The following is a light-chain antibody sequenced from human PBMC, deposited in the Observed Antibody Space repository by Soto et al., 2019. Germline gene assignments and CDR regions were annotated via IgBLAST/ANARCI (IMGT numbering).Light chain of an antibody. CDR2: EVS. V-gene: IGLV2-14*01. Sequence: QSVLTQPASVSGSPGQSFTISCTGTSSDVGSYNPVSWYQQRPGKSPKFMIYEVSNRPLGVSNRFSSFKSGNTASPTISALQHEQEPDSSCSSHNSIRSYLFGTGTKFTV. CDR1: SSDVGSYNP. CDR3: SSHNSIRSYL. J-gene: IGLJ1*01.